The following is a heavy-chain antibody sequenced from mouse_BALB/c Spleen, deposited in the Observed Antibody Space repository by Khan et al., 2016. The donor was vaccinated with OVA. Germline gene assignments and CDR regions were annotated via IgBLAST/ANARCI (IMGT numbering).Heavy chain of an antibody. J-gene: IGHJ3*01. V-gene: IGHV1-54*01. CDR1: GYAFTNYL. CDR3: ALDSSGYVPFAY. D-gene: IGHD3-2*01. Sequence: QVQLQQSGAELVRPGTSVKVSCKASGYAFTNYLIEWVKQRPGQGLEWIGVINPGSGGTNYNEKLKGKATLTADKSSSTAYMQRSSLTSDDCAVYLCALDSSGYVPFAYWGQGTRVTVSA. CDR2: INPGSGGT.